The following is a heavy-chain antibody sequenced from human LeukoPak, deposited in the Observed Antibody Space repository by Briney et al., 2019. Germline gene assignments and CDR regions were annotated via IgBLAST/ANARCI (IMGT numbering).Heavy chain of an antibody. CDR1: GFSLTNDA. CDR2: ISPDSSYI. J-gene: IGHJ5*02. Sequence: GGSLRLSCGAFGFSLTNDAMNWVRHPPGKGLEWVSSISPDSSYIYYADSVRGRFTISRDTAKNSLYLQMNSLRAEDTAFYYCTSGSIVSREGFDAWVQATLVTVSS. D-gene: IGHD1-26*01. V-gene: IGHV3-21*01. CDR3: TSGSIVSREGFDA.